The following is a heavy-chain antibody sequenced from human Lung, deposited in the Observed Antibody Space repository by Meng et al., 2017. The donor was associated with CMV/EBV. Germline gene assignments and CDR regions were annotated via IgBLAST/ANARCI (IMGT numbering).Heavy chain of an antibody. V-gene: IGHV4-34*01. D-gene: IGHD7-27*01. CDR1: GGSFSEYD. CDR2: INHSGNT. CDR3: ARRSPNWGLGD. J-gene: IGHJ4*02. Sequence: SXPLSLTCAVYGGSFSEYDWSWIRQSPGKGLEWIGEINHSGNTTYNPSLKSRATISIDASKRQFSLKLCSVTAADTTVYYCARRSPNWGLGDWGQGTLVTVSS.